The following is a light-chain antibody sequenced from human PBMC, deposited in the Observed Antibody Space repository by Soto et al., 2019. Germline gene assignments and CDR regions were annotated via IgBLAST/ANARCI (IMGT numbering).Light chain of an antibody. V-gene: IGLV2-14*03. CDR2: DVS. Sequence: QSALTQPASVSGSPGQSITISCTGTSSDVGGYNYVSWYQHHPGKAPKLMIYDVSNRPSGVSNRFSGSKSGNTASLTISGLQPEDEADYCCSSYTTSNTRQIVFGTGTKLTV. J-gene: IGLJ1*01. CDR1: SSDVGGYNY. CDR3: SSYTTSNTRQIV.